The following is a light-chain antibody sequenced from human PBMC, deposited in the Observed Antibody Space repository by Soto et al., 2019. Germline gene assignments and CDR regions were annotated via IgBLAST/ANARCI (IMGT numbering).Light chain of an antibody. V-gene: IGLV1-47*01. CDR1: NSNIGSKY. CDR2: RNN. CDR3: AAGDNSLVGGPA. Sequence: QSVLTQPPSASGTPGQRVTISCSGSNSNIGSKYVYWYQQLPGTAPKLLLYRNNQRPSGVPDRFSGSKSGTSASLAISGLRSEDEAEYYCAAGDNSLVGGPAFGGGTKLTVL. J-gene: IGLJ2*01.